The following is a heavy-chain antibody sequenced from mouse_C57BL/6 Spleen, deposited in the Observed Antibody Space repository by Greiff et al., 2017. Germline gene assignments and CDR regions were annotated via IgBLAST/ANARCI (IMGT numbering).Heavy chain of an antibody. J-gene: IGHJ4*01. Sequence: QVQLQQPGAELVKPGASVKVSCKASGYTFTSYWMHWVKQRTGQGLEWIGRIHPSDSDTKYARKFQGKATLTGDQSSSTAFLQLSRLTSEDSAVSYCAISMGSYGDYAIDYWGQGTSVTVSS. V-gene: IGHV1-74*01. CDR3: AISMGSYGDYAIDY. CDR2: IHPSDSDT. CDR1: GYTFTSYW. D-gene: IGHD1-1*01.